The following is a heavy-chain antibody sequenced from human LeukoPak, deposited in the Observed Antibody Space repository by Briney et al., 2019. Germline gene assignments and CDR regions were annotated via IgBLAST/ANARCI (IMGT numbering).Heavy chain of an antibody. J-gene: IGHJ4*02. Sequence: PSETLSLTCTVSGVSISSYYWSWIRQPPGKGLEWIGNIYYSGSTKYNPSLKSRVTISVDTSKNQFALRLGSVTAADTAVYYCAREMSSSSSSDFWGRGTLVTVSS. CDR2: IYYSGST. V-gene: IGHV4-59*01. CDR1: GVSISSYY. D-gene: IGHD6-6*01. CDR3: AREMSSSSSSDF.